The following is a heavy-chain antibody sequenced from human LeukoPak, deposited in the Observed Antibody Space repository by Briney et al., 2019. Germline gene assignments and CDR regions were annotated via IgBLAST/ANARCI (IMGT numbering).Heavy chain of an antibody. CDR3: ARRPRTFDI. J-gene: IGHJ3*02. CDR1: GFTFSSYS. V-gene: IGHV3-48*04. CDR2: ISSSGSTI. Sequence: PGGSLRLSCAASGFTFSSYSMNWVRQAPGKGLEWVSYISSSGSTIYYADSVKGRFTISRDNAKNSLYLQMNSLRAEDTAVYYCARRPRTFDIWGQGTMVTVSS.